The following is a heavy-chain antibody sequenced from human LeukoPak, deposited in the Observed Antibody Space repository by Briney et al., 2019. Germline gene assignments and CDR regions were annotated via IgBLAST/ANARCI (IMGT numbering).Heavy chain of an antibody. CDR2: IIPILGIA. V-gene: IGHV1-69*04. D-gene: IGHD1-26*01. CDR1: GGTFSCYA. Sequence: SVKVSCKASGGTFSCYAISWVRQAPGQGLEWMGRIIPILGIANYAQKFQGRVTITADKSTSTAYMELSSLRPEDTAVYYCARVGGPTKSNDYWGQGTLVTVSS. CDR3: ARVGGPTKSNDY. J-gene: IGHJ4*02.